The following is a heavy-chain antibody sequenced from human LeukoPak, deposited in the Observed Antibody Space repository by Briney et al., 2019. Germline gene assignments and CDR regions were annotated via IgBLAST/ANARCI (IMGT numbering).Heavy chain of an antibody. D-gene: IGHD3-9*01. Sequence: GASVKVSCKASGYTFTSYGISWVRQAPGQGLEWMGWISAYNGNTNYAQKLQGRVTMTTDTSTSTAYMELRSLRSDATAVYYCARDPSRKYDILTGWIVPDAFDIWGQGTMVTVSS. CDR2: ISAYNGNT. CDR1: GYTFTSYG. J-gene: IGHJ3*02. CDR3: ARDPSRKYDILTGWIVPDAFDI. V-gene: IGHV1-18*01.